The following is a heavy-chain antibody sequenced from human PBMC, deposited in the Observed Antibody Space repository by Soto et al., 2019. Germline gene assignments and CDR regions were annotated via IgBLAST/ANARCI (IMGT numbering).Heavy chain of an antibody. D-gene: IGHD6-13*01. Sequence: SETLSLTCTVSGGSISSYYWGWIRQPPGKGLEWMGYIYYSGSTNYNPSLKSRVTISVDTSKNQFSLKLNSVTAADTAVYHCARGYASSWYTYYFDYWGQGTLVTVS. J-gene: IGHJ4*02. CDR1: GGSISSYY. CDR2: IYYSGST. V-gene: IGHV4-59*08. CDR3: ARGYASSWYTYYFDY.